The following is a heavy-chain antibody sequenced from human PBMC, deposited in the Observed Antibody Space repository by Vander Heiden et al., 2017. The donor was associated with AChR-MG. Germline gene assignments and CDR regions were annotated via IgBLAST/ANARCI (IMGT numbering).Heavy chain of an antibody. CDR2: INTNTGNP. V-gene: IGHV7-4-1*02. J-gene: IGHJ4*02. CDR3: ARGAVAGTYHRFDY. D-gene: IGHD6-19*01. Sequence: QVQLVQSGSELKKPGASVKVSCKASGYPFTSYARNWVRQAPGQGLEWMGWINTNTGNPTYAQGFTGRSVFSLDTSVRKAYLQISSLKAEDTAVYYCARGAVAGTYHRFDYWGQGTLVTVSS. CDR1: GYPFTSYA.